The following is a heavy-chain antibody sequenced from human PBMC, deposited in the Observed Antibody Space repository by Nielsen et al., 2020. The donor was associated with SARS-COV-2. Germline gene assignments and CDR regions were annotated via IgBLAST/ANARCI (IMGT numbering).Heavy chain of an antibody. D-gene: IGHD1-26*01. CDR3: AREREGYYYYGMDV. J-gene: IGHJ6*02. CDR2: ISSSGSTI. Sequence: WIRQPPGKGLEWVSYISSSGSTIYYADSVKGRFTISRDNAKNSLYLQMNSLRDEDTAVYYCAREREGYYYYGMDVWGQGTTVTVSS. V-gene: IGHV3-48*02.